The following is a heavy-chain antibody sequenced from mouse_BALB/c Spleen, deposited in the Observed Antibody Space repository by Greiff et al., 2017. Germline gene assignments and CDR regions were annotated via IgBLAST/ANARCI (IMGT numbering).Heavy chain of an antibody. CDR2: INPNNGGT. J-gene: IGHJ4*01. D-gene: IGHD1-1*01. CDR1: GYTFTDYN. CDR3: ARRSSYGSSPYYYAMDY. Sequence: EVQLQESGPELVKPGASVKIPCKASGYTFTDYNMDWVKQSHGKSLEWIGDINPNNGGTIYNQKFKGKATLTVDKSSSTAYMELRSLTSEDTAVYYCARRSSYGSSPYYYAMDYWGQGTSVTVSS. V-gene: IGHV1-18*01.